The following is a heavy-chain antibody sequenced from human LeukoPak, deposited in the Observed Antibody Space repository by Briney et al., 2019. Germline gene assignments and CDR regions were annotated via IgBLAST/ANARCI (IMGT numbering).Heavy chain of an antibody. D-gene: IGHD2-21*01. CDR3: AREGIGHYYYYYYMDV. Sequence: GGSLRLSCAASGFTFSSYSIHWVRQAPGKGLEWVAVISYDGSNKYYADSVKGRFTISRDNANNSLYLQMNSLRAEDTAVYYCAREGIGHYYYYYYMDVWGKGTTVTISS. CDR1: GFTFSSYS. J-gene: IGHJ6*03. CDR2: ISYDGSNK. V-gene: IGHV3-30*03.